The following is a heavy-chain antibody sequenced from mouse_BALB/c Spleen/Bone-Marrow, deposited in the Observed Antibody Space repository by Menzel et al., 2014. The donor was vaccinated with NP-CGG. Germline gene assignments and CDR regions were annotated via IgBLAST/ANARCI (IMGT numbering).Heavy chain of an antibody. Sequence: QVQLQQSGAELVRPGASVKLSCKASGYSFTSNWMNWVKQRPGQGLEWIGMIHPSDSETRLNQKFKDKATLTVDKFSSTAYMQLSSPTSEDSAVYYCARRGQYGNYETMDYWGQGTSVTVSS. V-gene: IGHV1-61*01. CDR3: ARRGQYGNYETMDY. CDR1: GYSFTSNW. D-gene: IGHD2-10*02. CDR2: IHPSDSET. J-gene: IGHJ4*01.